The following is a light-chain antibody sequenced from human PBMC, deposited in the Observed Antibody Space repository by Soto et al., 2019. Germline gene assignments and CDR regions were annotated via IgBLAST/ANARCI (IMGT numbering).Light chain of an antibody. CDR2: DVS. CDR1: SSDVGNYNY. V-gene: IGLV2-11*01. Sequence: QSALTQPRSVSGSPGQSVTISCTGTSSDVGNYNYVSWYQHHPGKAPKLMIFDVSKRPSGVPDRFSGSKSGNTASLTISGLQAEDEADYYCCSYAGRFTVLFGGGTKLTVL. J-gene: IGLJ2*01. CDR3: CSYAGRFTVL.